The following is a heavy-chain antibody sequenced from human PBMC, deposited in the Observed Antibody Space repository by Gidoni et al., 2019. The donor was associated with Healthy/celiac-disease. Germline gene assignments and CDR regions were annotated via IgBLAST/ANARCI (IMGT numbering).Heavy chain of an antibody. CDR2: IYYSGST. Sequence: QVQLQESGPGLVKPSQTLSLTCPVSGGSISSGGYYWSWIRQHPGNGLEWIGYIYYSGSTYYNPSLKSRVTISVDTSKNQFSLKLSSVTAADTAVYYCARVITKQLEYYFDYWGQGTLVTVSS. J-gene: IGHJ4*02. D-gene: IGHD6-6*01. CDR1: GGSISSGGYY. CDR3: ARVITKQLEYYFDY. V-gene: IGHV4-31*03.